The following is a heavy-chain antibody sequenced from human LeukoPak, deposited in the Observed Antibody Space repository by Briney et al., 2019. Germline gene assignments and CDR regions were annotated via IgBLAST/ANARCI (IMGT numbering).Heavy chain of an antibody. CDR1: GGSISSGGYY. D-gene: IGHD3-22*01. Sequence: SETLSLTCTVSGGSISSGGYYWSWIRQHPGKGLEWIGYIYYSGSTYYNPSLKSRFTISVDTSKNQFSLKLSSVAAADTAVYYCARSGFYYDSSGYYPLDYWGQGTLVTVSS. CDR3: ARSGFYYDSSGYYPLDY. J-gene: IGHJ4*02. CDR2: IYYSGST. V-gene: IGHV4-31*03.